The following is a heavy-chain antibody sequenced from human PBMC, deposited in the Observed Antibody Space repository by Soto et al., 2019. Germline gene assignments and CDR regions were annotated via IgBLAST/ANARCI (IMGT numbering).Heavy chain of an antibody. D-gene: IGHD3-22*01. J-gene: IGHJ5*02. Sequence: ASVKVSCKASGYTVTSYYMHWVRQAPGQGLEWMGIINPSGGSTSYAQKFQGRVTMTRDTSTSTVYMELSSLRSEDTAVYYCARDLGYYDSSGNNWFDPWGQGTLVTVSS. V-gene: IGHV1-46*01. CDR1: GYTVTSYY. CDR3: ARDLGYYDSSGNNWFDP. CDR2: INPSGGST.